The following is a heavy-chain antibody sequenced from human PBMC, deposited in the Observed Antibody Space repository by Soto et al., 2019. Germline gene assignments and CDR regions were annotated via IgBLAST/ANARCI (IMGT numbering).Heavy chain of an antibody. V-gene: IGHV3-30*18. Sequence: QVQMVESGGGVVQPGRSLRLSCVASGFSFRSYDMHWVRQAPGKGLEWVSGISNDGSKKDHADSVKGRFTISRDNSKNTLYLQMSSLRVEDTAVYHCAKDTCGGRYSDYWGQGTLVTVSS. CDR2: ISNDGSKK. J-gene: IGHJ4*02. D-gene: IGHD1-26*01. CDR1: GFSFRSYD. CDR3: AKDTCGGRYSDY.